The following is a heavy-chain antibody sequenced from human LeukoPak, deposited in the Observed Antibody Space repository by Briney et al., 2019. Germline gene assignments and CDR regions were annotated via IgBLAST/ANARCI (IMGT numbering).Heavy chain of an antibody. J-gene: IGHJ3*02. CDR3: RATADAFDI. CDR2: IKQDGSEK. Sequence: GGSLRLSCAVSGFTFSNYWMNWVRQAPGKGLEWVAHIKQDGSEKYYVGSVKGRSTISRDNANNSLFLQMSSLRAEDTAVYYCRATADAFDIWGQGTMVTVSS. V-gene: IGHV3-7*03. D-gene: IGHD1-26*01. CDR1: GFTFSNYW.